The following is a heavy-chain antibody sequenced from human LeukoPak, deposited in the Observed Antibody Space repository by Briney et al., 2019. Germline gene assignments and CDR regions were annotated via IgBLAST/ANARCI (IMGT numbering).Heavy chain of an antibody. D-gene: IGHD3-3*01. Sequence: PSETLSLTCTVSGGSISSYYWSWIRQPPGKGLEWIGYIYYSGSTNYNPSLKSRVTISVDTSKNQFSLKLSSVTAADTAVYYCASLPGVYDFWSGYRPDYFDYWGQGTLVTVSS. CDR3: ASLPGVYDFWSGYRPDYFDY. V-gene: IGHV4-59*01. J-gene: IGHJ4*02. CDR2: IYYSGST. CDR1: GGSISSYY.